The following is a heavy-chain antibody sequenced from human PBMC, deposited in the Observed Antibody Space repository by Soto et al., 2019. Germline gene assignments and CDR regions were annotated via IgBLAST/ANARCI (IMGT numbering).Heavy chain of an antibody. D-gene: IGHD5-18*01. Sequence: EVQLLESGGGSVQPGGSLRLSCAASGFTFSSYAMSWVRQAPGKGLEWVSGVSGSGGSTYCVDSVKGRFTISRDNSKNTLYLQMNSLRAEDTAVYYCAKDFGYNYGYDALDIWGQGTMVTVSS. CDR1: GFTFSSYA. CDR3: AKDFGYNYGYDALDI. V-gene: IGHV3-23*01. J-gene: IGHJ3*02. CDR2: VSGSGGST.